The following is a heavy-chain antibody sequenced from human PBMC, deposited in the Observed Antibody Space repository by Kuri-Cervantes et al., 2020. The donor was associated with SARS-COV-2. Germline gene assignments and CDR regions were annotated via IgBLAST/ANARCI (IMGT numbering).Heavy chain of an antibody. CDR2: ISHDGKNK. V-gene: IGHV3-30*18. Sequence: GESLKISCAASGFTFSSYSMNWVRQAPGKGLEWVAVISHDGKNKKCIASGKGRFTISRDNSQNTLYLHMKSLRSEDTAMYYCAKDRVGVQDFWGQGTLVTVSS. J-gene: IGHJ4*02. CDR3: AKDRVGVQDF. D-gene: IGHD2-21*01. CDR1: GFTFSSYS.